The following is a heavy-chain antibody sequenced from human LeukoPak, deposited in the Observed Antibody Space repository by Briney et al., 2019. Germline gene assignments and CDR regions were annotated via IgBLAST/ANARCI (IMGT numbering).Heavy chain of an antibody. CDR1: GYTFTSYD. D-gene: IGHD6-13*01. J-gene: IGHJ6*02. CDR3: ARGGSTLYYYYYGMDV. Sequence: ASVKISCKASGYTFTSYDINWERQATGQGLEWMGWMNPNSGNTGYAQKFQGRVTITRNTSISTAYMELSSLRSEDTAVYYCARGGSTLYYYYYGMDVWGQGTTVTVSS. CDR2: MNPNSGNT. V-gene: IGHV1-8*01.